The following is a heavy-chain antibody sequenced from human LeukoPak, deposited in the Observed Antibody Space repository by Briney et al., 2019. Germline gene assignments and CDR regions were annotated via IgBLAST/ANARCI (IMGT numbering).Heavy chain of an antibody. Sequence: GGSLRLSCSVSGFTFSTYVMHWVRQAPGKGLEYVSAISSNGDNTYYADSVKGRFTISRDNSKNTLYLQMSSLRADDTAVYYCVRATGYWGQGTLVNVSS. CDR2: ISSNGDNT. J-gene: IGHJ4*02. CDR1: GFTFSTYV. CDR3: VRATGY. V-gene: IGHV3-64D*06.